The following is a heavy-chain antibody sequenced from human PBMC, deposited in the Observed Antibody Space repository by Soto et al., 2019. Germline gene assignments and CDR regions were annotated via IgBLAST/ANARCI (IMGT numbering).Heavy chain of an antibody. Sequence: SVKVSCKASGGTFSSYAISWVRQAPGQGLEWMGGIIPIFGTANYAQKFQGRVTITADESTSTAYMELSSLRSEDTAVYYCASDIVCSNGNCYNDFWGQGTLVTVSS. D-gene: IGHD2-8*01. J-gene: IGHJ4*02. V-gene: IGHV1-69*01. CDR2: IIPIFGTA. CDR1: GGTFSSYA. CDR3: ASDIVCSNGNCYNDF.